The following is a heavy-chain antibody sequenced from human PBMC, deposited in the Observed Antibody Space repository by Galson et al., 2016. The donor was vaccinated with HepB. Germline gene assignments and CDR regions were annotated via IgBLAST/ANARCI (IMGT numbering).Heavy chain of an antibody. CDR1: GSIKSHY. V-gene: IGHV4-59*11. Sequence: GSIKSHYWSWIRQPPGKGLEWLGYIYHSGRTNSNPSLKSRVTISIATSKNQFSLKLNSVTAEDTASYYCARDSYFDSSGYFYDVFDSWGQGTMVTVSS. CDR3: ARDSYFDSSGYFYDVFDS. J-gene: IGHJ3*01. CDR2: IYHSGRT. D-gene: IGHD3-22*01.